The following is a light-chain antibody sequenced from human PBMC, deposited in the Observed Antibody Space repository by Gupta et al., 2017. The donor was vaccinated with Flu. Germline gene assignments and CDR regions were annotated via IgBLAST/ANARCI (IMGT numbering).Light chain of an antibody. Sequence: IQMTQSPSSVAASVGDRVTINCRASQGISSWLAWYQQQPGKAPKLLISAASSLQSGVPSRLSGSGSGTDFTRIIRSMQTEDFETYYCQPATLFGQGTKVEIK. V-gene: IGKV1-12*01. CDR2: AAS. J-gene: IGKJ1*01. CDR1: QGISSW. CDR3: QPATL.